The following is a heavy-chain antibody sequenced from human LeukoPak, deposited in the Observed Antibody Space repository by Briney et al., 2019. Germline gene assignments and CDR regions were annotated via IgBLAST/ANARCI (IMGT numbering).Heavy chain of an antibody. CDR2: IHYSGST. V-gene: IGHV4-59*01. CDR3: ATYSSTWATFDY. J-gene: IGHJ4*02. CDR1: GGSISSYY. D-gene: IGHD6-13*01. Sequence: SETLSLTCTVSGGSISSYYWSWIRQPPGKGREWIGNIHYSGSTNYNPSLRSRVTISVDTSKNQFSLKLSSVTAADTAMYYCATYSSTWATFDYWGRGTLVTVSS.